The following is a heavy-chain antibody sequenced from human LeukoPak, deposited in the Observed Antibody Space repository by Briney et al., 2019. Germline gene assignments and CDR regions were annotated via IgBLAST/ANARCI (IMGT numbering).Heavy chain of an antibody. CDR2: IRYDGSDK. Sequence: PGGSLRLSCAASGFTFSNYGIHWVRQAPGKGLEWVTFIRYDGSDKYYADSVKGRFTISRDNSKNSLYLQMNSLRAEDTAVYYCARSRYFDWLTTPMNDYWGQGTLVTVSS. D-gene: IGHD3-9*01. V-gene: IGHV3-30*02. CDR3: ARSRYFDWLTTPMNDY. J-gene: IGHJ4*02. CDR1: GFTFSNYG.